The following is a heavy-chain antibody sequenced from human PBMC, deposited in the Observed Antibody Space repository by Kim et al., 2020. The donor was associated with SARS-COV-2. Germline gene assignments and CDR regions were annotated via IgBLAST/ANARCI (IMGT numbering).Heavy chain of an antibody. D-gene: IGHD3-9*01. J-gene: IGHJ4*02. V-gene: IGHV4-34*01. CDR1: GDPVNGYY. Sequence: SETLSLTCAVYGDPVNGYYWSWIRQPPRKGLEWIGEINYDRSTNYKPSLKSRVTMSLDSSKSQFSLRLTSLTAADTAVYYCARGRYFDWLFHQSPHYFDYWGQGNLVTVSS. CDR3: ARGRYFDWLFHQSPHYFDY. CDR2: INYDRST.